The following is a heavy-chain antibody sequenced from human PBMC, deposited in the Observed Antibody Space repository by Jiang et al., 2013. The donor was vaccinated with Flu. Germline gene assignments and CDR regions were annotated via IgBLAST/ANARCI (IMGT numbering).Heavy chain of an antibody. CDR1: GFSLTTSGVG. D-gene: IGHD1-1*01. J-gene: IGHJ3*02. CDR3: ARIPIGTTGTTAFDI. V-gene: IGHV2-5*01. Sequence: KPTQTLTLTCTFSGFSLTTSGVGVGWIRQPPGKALEWLAHSYWNGDNRYNPSLKSRLTISKDTSKNQVVLTMTNMDPVDTATYYCARIPIGTTGTTAFDIWGQGTMVTVSS. CDR2: SYWNGDN.